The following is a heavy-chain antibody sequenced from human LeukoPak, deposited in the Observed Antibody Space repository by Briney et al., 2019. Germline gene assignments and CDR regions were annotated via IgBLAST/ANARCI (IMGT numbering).Heavy chain of an antibody. CDR3: ASPRRYSIGFEY. J-gene: IGHJ4*02. V-gene: IGHV3-21*01. CDR1: GFTFSSYS. CDR2: ISSSSSYI. D-gene: IGHD6-13*01. Sequence: GGSLTLSCAASGFTFSSYSMNWVRQAPGKGLEWVSSISSSSSYIYYADSVKGRFTISRDNAKNSLYLQMNSLRAEDTAVYYCASPRRYSIGFEYWGQGTLVTVSS.